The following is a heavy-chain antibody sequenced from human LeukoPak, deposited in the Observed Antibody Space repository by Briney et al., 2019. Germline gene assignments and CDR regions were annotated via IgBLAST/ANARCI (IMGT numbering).Heavy chain of an antibody. CDR2: IRSKAYGVTT. CDR1: GFTFGDYV. V-gene: IGHV3-49*04. J-gene: IGHJ3*02. Sequence: GGSLPLSCPASGFTFGDYVMSWVRQAPGKGLEWVGFIRSKAYGVTTKNAASVKGRFTISRDDCRSIAYLQMNSLKTEDTAVYYCTRRYNYDSSGYYYVRDAFDIWGQGTMVTVSS. CDR3: TRRYNYDSSGYYYVRDAFDI. D-gene: IGHD3-22*01.